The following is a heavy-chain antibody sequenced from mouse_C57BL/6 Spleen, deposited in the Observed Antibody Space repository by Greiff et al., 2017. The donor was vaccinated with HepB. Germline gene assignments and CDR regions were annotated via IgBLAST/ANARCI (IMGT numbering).Heavy chain of an antibody. D-gene: IGHD2-4*01. CDR3: ARGAGYDYPDY. J-gene: IGHJ2*01. CDR1: GYTFTDYY. V-gene: IGHV1-26*01. CDR2: INPNNGGT. Sequence: EVQLQQSGPERVKPGASVKISCKASGYTFTDYYMNWVKQSHGKSLEWIGDINPNNGGTSYNQKFKGKATLTVDKSSSTAYMELRSLTSEDSAVYYCARGAGYDYPDYWGQGTTLTVSS.